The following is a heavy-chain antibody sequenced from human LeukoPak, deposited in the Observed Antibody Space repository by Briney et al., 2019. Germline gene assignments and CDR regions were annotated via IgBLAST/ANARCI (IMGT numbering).Heavy chain of an antibody. CDR1: GGSISSHY. Sequence: SETLPLTCTVSGGSISSHYWSCVRQPAGKGLEWIGRIYASGSTNYNPSLKSRVTMSVDTSKGQFSMKMSSVTAADTAVYYCARYSFGSGNYGIDSWGQGTLVTVSS. CDR3: ARYSFGSGNYGIDS. D-gene: IGHD3-10*01. CDR2: IYASGST. J-gene: IGHJ4*02. V-gene: IGHV4-4*07.